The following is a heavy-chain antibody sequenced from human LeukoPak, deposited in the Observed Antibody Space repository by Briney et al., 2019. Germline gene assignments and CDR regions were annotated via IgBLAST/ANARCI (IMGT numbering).Heavy chain of an antibody. CDR1: GYRFTNYW. Sequence: GESLKIPCKGSGYRFTNYWIGWVRQMPGKGLEWMGIIYPGDSDTRHSPSFQGQVTISADRSITTAYAQWSSLKASDTAMYYCARRGLITAAGSEFDYWGQGTLVTV. D-gene: IGHD6-13*01. J-gene: IGHJ4*02. V-gene: IGHV5-51*01. CDR2: IYPGDSDT. CDR3: ARRGLITAAGSEFDY.